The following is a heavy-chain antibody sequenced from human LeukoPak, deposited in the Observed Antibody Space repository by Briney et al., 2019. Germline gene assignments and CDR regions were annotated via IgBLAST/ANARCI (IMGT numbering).Heavy chain of an antibody. D-gene: IGHD6-19*01. J-gene: IGHJ4*02. CDR3: ARDPGIAVAGTYQASDDY. CDR1: GFTVSSNY. CDR2: IYSGGST. Sequence: GGSLRLSCAASGFTVSSNYMSWVRQAPGEGLEWVSVIYSGGSTYYADSVKGRFTISRDNSKNTLYLQMNSLRAEDTAVYYCARDPGIAVAGTYQASDDYWGQGTLVTVSS. V-gene: IGHV3-53*01.